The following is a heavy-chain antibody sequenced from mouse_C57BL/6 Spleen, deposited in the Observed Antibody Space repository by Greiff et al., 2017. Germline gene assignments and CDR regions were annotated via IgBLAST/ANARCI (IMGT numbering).Heavy chain of an antibody. D-gene: IGHD2-14*01. J-gene: IGHJ2*01. Sequence: VQLQQSGAELVRPGASVTLSCKASGYTFTDYEMHWVKQTPVHGLEWIGAIDPETGGTAYNQKFKGKAILTADKSSSTAYMELRSLTSEDSAVXCCTRGGTTYYLDYWGQGTTLTVSS. V-gene: IGHV1-15*01. CDR3: TRGGTTYYLDY. CDR2: IDPETGGT. CDR1: GYTFTDYE.